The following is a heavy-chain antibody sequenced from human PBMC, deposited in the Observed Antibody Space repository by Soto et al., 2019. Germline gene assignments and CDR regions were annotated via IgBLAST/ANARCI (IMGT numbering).Heavy chain of an antibody. CDR2: MNPNSGNT. CDR1: GYTFASYD. J-gene: IGHJ6*03. V-gene: IGHV1-8*01. D-gene: IGHD3-3*01. Sequence: ASVKASCKASGYTFASYDSNWVRQATGQGLEWMGWMNPNSGNTGYAQKFQGRVTMTRNTSISTAYMELSSLRSEDTAVYYCARGITIFGVVMDYYMDVWGKGTTVTV. CDR3: ARGITIFGVVMDYYMDV.